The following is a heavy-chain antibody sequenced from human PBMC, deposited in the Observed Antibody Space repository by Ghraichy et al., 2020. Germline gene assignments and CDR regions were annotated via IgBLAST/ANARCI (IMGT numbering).Heavy chain of an antibody. D-gene: IGHD3-3*01. V-gene: IGHV1-8*01. CDR3: ARGGSIDEWLFPLGYYYYGMDV. CDR1: GYTFTSYD. CDR2: MNPNSGNT. Sequence: ASVKVSCKASGYTFTSYDINWVRQATGQGLEWMGWMNPNSGNTGYAQKFQGRVTMTRNTSISTAYMELSSLRSEDTAVYYCARGGSIDEWLFPLGYYYYGMDVWGQGTTVTVSS. J-gene: IGHJ6*02.